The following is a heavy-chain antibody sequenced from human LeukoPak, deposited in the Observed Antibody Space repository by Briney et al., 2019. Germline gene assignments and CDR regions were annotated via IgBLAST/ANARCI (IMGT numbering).Heavy chain of an antibody. V-gene: IGHV5-51*01. J-gene: IGHJ6*03. CDR3: TRHPTSISNPYYIDV. CDR2: IYPGDFDT. CDR1: GYSFSSYW. Sequence: KPGESLKISCKGSGYSFSSYWIGWVRQMPGKGLEWMGIIYPGDFDTRYGPSFQGQVTISVDTSISTAYLQWSSLKASDTAIYYCTRHPTSISNPYYIDVWGRGTTVTVSS. D-gene: IGHD2-2*01.